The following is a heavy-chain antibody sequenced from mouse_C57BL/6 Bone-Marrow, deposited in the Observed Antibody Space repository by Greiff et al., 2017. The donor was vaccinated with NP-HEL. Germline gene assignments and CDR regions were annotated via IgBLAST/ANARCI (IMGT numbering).Heavy chain of an antibody. D-gene: IGHD2-3*01. V-gene: IGHV2-2*01. CDR3: AKDGYLWYFDV. CDR1: GFSLTSYG. Sequence: VQVVESGPGLVQPSQSLSITCTVSGFSLTSYGVHWVRQSPGKGLEWLGVIWSGGSTDYNAAFISRLSISKDNSKSQVFFKMNSLQADDTAIYYCAKDGYLWYFDVWGTGTTVTVSS. J-gene: IGHJ1*03. CDR2: IWSGGST.